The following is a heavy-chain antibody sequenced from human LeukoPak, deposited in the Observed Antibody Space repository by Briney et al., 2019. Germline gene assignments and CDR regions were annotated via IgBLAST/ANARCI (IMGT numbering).Heavy chain of an antibody. CDR2: IKSKTDGGTT. Sequence: GVSLRLSCAASGFTFSNAWMSWVRQAPGKGLEWVGRIKSKTDGGTTDYAAPVKGRFTISRDDSKTTLYLQMNSLKTEDTAVYYCTADYGSGSYDYWGQGTLVTVSS. J-gene: IGHJ4*02. CDR1: GFTFSNAW. CDR3: TADYGSGSYDY. V-gene: IGHV3-15*01. D-gene: IGHD3-10*01.